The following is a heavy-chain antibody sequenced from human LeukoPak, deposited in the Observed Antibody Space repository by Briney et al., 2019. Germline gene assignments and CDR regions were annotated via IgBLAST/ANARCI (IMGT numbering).Heavy chain of an antibody. Sequence: GGSLRLSCAASGFTVSSNYMSWVRQAPGKGLQWVSVIYSGGSTYYADSVKGRFTISRDNSKNTLYLQMNILRAEETAVYYCARAGSGLLPFDYWGQGTLVTVSS. V-gene: IGHV3-53*01. D-gene: IGHD3-10*01. CDR1: GFTVSSNY. CDR3: ARAGSGLLPFDY. J-gene: IGHJ4*02. CDR2: IYSGGST.